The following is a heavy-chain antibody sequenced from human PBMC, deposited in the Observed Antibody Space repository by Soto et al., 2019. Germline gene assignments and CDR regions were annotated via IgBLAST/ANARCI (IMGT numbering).Heavy chain of an antibody. CDR1: GGSISSSSYY. CDR3: ARHTEHYYGSGDWFDP. Sequence: QLQLQESGPGLVKPSETLSLTCTVSGGSISSSSYYWGWIRQPPGKGLEWIGSIYYSGSTYYNPSLKSRVTIPVDTSKNHCCLKLSSVTAADTAVYYCARHTEHYYGSGDWFDPWGQGTLVTVSS. CDR2: IYYSGST. J-gene: IGHJ5*02. V-gene: IGHV4-39*01. D-gene: IGHD3-10*01.